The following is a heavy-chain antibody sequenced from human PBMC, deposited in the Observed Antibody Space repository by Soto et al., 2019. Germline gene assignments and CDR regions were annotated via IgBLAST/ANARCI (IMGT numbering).Heavy chain of an antibody. CDR1: GYALTSYD. CDR2: MNPNSGNT. D-gene: IGHD6-13*01. Sequence: ASVKVSCKASGYALTSYDINWVRHATGQGREWMGWMNPNSGNTGYAQKFKGRVTITADESTSTAYMELSSLRSEDTAVYYCARDQYSSSLSYYYYGMDVWGQGTTVTVSS. J-gene: IGHJ6*02. CDR3: ARDQYSSSLSYYYYGMDV. V-gene: IGHV1-8*01.